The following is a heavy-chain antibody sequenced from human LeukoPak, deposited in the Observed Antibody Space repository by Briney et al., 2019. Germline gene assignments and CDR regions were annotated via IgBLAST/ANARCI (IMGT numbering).Heavy chain of an antibody. CDR1: GFTFSSYA. J-gene: IGHJ4*02. D-gene: IGHD2/OR15-2a*01. CDR3: ATSGLSRFGF. Sequence: GGSLRLSCAASGFTFSSYAMHWVRQAPGKGLEWVALILYDGSNKYYADSVKGRFTISRDNSKNTLYLQMNNLRAEDTAVYYCATSGLSRFGFWGQGTLVTVSS. CDR2: ILYDGSNK. V-gene: IGHV3-30*04.